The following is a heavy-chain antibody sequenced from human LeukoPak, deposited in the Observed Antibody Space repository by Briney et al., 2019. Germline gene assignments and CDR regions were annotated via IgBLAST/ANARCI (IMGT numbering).Heavy chain of an antibody. CDR1: GGSISNTNW. CDR2: ISLTGLT. V-gene: IGHV4-4*02. J-gene: IGHJ4*02. CDR3: SREDGAFSPFGY. Sequence: SETLSLTCGVSGGSISNTNWWSWVRQPPGQGLEWIGEISLTGLTHYNPSLESRVTVSLDKSKNQLSLNLTSVTAADTAVYYCSREDGAFSPFGYWGQGTLVTVSS. D-gene: IGHD5-24*01.